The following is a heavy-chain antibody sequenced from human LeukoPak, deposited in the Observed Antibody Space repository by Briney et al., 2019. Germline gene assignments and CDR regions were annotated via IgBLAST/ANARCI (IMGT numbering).Heavy chain of an antibody. J-gene: IGHJ3*02. D-gene: IGHD2-2*02. CDR1: GFTFSDYY. V-gene: IGHV3-11*04. CDR2: ISSSGSTI. Sequence: GGSLRLSCAASGFTFSDYYMSWVRQAPGKWLEWVLYISSSGSTIYYADCVKGRFTISRDNAKNSLYLQMNSLRAEDTAIYYCARDYSCSSTSCYTARSDAFDIWGQGTMVTVSS. CDR3: ARDYSCSSTSCYTARSDAFDI.